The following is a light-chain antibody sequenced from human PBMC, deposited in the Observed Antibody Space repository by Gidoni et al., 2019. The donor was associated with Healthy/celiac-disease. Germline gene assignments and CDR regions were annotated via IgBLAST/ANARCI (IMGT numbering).Light chain of an antibody. CDR2: RNN. CDR1: SSNIGSNY. Sequence: QSVLTQPPSASGTPGQRVTRSCSGSSSNIGSNYVYWYQQLPGTAPKLLIYRNNQRRSGGPDRFSGSKSGTSASLAISGLRSEDEADYYCAAWDDSLSGYVVFGGGTKLTVL. CDR3: AAWDDSLSGYVV. J-gene: IGLJ2*01. V-gene: IGLV1-47*01.